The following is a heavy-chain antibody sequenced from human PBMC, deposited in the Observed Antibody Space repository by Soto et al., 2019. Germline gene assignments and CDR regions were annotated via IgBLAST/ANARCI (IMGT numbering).Heavy chain of an antibody. CDR3: ARVFDTYYFDA. CDR1: GFTFSTYA. Sequence: GGSLRLSCAASGFTFSTYAMNWVRQAPGNGLEWVSAISGSGGSIHYADSVKGRFTIYRDNSKKTLYLQMNSLRAVDMAVYYCARVFDTYYFDAWGQGNMVTVSS. J-gene: IGHJ4*02. D-gene: IGHD3-9*01. CDR2: ISGSGGSI. V-gene: IGHV3-23*01.